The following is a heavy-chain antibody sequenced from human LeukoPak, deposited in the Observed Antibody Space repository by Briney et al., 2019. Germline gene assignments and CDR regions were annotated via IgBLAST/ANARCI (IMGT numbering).Heavy chain of an antibody. V-gene: IGHV5-51*01. CDR2: IYPGDSDT. CDR1: GYSFTRYW. CDR3: ARGYCSGGSCYDDY. J-gene: IGHJ4*02. Sequence: GESLKISCKGSGYSFTRYWIGWVRQMPGKGLEWMGIIYPGDSDTRYSPSFQGQVTMSADKSITTAYPQWSSLKASDTAMYYCARGYCSGGSCYDDYWGQGTLVTVSA. D-gene: IGHD2-15*01.